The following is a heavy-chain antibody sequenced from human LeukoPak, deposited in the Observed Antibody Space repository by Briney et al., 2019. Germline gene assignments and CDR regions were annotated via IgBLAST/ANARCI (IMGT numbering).Heavy chain of an antibody. J-gene: IGHJ4*02. Sequence: GGSLRLSCAASGFTVSSNYMSWVRQAPGKGLEWVSVIYSGGSTYYADSAKGRFTISRDNSKDALYLQMNSLRAEDTAVYYCARHLTGDAYHFDYWGQGTLVTVSS. CDR2: IYSGGST. V-gene: IGHV3-53*01. CDR3: ARHLTGDAYHFDY. CDR1: GFTVSSNY. D-gene: IGHD3-16*01.